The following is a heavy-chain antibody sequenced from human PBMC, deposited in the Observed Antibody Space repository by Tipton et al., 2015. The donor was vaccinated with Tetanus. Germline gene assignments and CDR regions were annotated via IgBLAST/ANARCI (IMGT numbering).Heavy chain of an antibody. D-gene: IGHD5-18*01. CDR2: IKEDASEI. V-gene: IGHV3-7*01. Sequence: SLRLSCAASGITINGYWMIWVRQAPGKGLERVANIKEDASEIHYVDSVRGRFTISRDNSKNTLYLEMNSLRAEDTAVYYCARVGISHNAYSYVYHVLDFWGQGTTVTFSS. CDR3: ARVGISHNAYSYVYHVLDF. J-gene: IGHJ6*02. CDR1: GITINGYW.